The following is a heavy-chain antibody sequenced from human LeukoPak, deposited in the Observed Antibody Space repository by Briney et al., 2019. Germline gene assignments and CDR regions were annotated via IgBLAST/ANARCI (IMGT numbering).Heavy chain of an antibody. J-gene: IGHJ4*02. V-gene: IGHV3-30*04. Sequence: GGSLRLSCAASGFTFSSYAMHWVRQAPGKGLEWVAVISYDGSNKYYADSVKGRFTISRDNSKNTLYLQMNSLRAEDTAVYYCASQSGRWLQLLHGPPGYYFDYWGQGTLVTVSS. CDR3: ASQSGRWLQLLHGPPGYYFDY. CDR1: GFTFSSYA. CDR2: ISYDGSNK. D-gene: IGHD5-24*01.